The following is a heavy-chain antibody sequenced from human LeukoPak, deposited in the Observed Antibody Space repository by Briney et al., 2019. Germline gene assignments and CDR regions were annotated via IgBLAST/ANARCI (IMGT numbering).Heavy chain of an antibody. J-gene: IGHJ4*02. V-gene: IGHV1-8*01. Sequence: GASVKVSCKASGYTFTSYDINWVRQATGQGLEWMGWMNPNSGNTGYAQKFQGRVTMTRNTSISTAYMELSSLRSEDTAVYYCARVEGYCGGGSCYRRPPGDYWGQGTLVTVSS. D-gene: IGHD2-15*01. CDR2: MNPNSGNT. CDR3: ARVEGYCGGGSCYRRPPGDY. CDR1: GYTFTSYD.